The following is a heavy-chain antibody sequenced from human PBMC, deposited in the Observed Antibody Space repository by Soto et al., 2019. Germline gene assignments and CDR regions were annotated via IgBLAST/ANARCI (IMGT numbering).Heavy chain of an antibody. D-gene: IGHD4-4*01. Sequence: TSETLSLTCTVSGGSISSSSYYWGWIRQPPGKGLEWIGSIYYSGSTYHNPSLKSRVTISVDTSKNQFSLKLSSVTAADTAVYYCAASTVTRHYYYYYGMDVWGQGTTVTVSS. CDR1: GGSISSSSYY. CDR3: AASTVTRHYYYYYGMDV. V-gene: IGHV4-39*01. J-gene: IGHJ6*02. CDR2: IYYSGST.